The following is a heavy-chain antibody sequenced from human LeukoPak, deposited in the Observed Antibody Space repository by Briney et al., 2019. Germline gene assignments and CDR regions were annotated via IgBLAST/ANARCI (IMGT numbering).Heavy chain of an antibody. J-gene: IGHJ4*02. V-gene: IGHV5-51*01. CDR3: ARRSREGGYDSAWYFDY. D-gene: IGHD5-12*01. CDR1: RYSFTSSW. CDR2: IYPGDSDT. Sequence: GESLKISCKGARYSFTSSWIAWVRQMPGKGLEWMGIIYPGDSDTRYSPSFQGQVTISADKSISTAYLQWSSLKASDTAMYYCARRSREGGYDSAWYFDYWGQGTLVTVPS.